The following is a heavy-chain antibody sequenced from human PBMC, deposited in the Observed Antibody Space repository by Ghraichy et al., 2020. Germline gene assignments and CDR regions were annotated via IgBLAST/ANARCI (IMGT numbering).Heavy chain of an antibody. J-gene: IGHJ6*03. CDR1: GFTFSSYN. Sequence: GGSLRLSCAASGFTFSSYNMNWVRQAPGKGLEWVSSISSSSVYIYYADSVKGRFTISRDDAKNSLYLQINSLRAEDTAVYYCAREIYKGYSNYYYNYYMDVWGKGTTVTVSS. CDR2: ISSSSVYI. V-gene: IGHV3-21*01. CDR3: AREIYKGYSNYYYNYYMDV. D-gene: IGHD4-11*01.